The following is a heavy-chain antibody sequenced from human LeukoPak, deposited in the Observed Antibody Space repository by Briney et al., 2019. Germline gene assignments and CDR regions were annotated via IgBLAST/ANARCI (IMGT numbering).Heavy chain of an antibody. J-gene: IGHJ3*02. D-gene: IGHD2-2*01. CDR1: GGSVRSYY. CDR2: IYYSGST. V-gene: IGHV4-59*02. CDR3: ARRWDVVVVPADDAFDI. Sequence: SETLSLTCIVSGGSVRSYYWNWIRQPPGKGLEWIGYIYYSGSTNYNPSLKSRVTISVDTSKNQFSLKLSSVTAADTAVYYCARRWDVVVVPADDAFDIWGQGTMVTVSS.